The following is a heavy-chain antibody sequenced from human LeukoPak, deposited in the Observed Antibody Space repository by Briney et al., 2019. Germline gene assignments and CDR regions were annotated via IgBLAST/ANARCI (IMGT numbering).Heavy chain of an antibody. D-gene: IGHD6-19*01. CDR1: GFTFSSYE. J-gene: IGHJ4*02. CDR3: AREAGAPGYSFDY. CDR2: ISSSGSAT. Sequence: GGSLGLSCAASGFTFSSYEMIWVRQAPGKGLEWLSYISSSGSATYYADSVKGRFTISRDNAKDSLYLQMNSLRAEDTGVYYCAREAGAPGYSFDYWGQGTLVTVSS. V-gene: IGHV3-48*03.